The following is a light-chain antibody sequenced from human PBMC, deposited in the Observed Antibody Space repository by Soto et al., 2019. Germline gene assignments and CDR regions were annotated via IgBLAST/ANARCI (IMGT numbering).Light chain of an antibody. CDR3: QQHGSSPYT. Sequence: EIVLTQSPGTLSLSPGERATLSCRASQSVSSSYLASYQQKPGQAPRPLIYGASSRSSGIPDRCSGSGSGTDFTLTISRLEPEDFAVYYCQQHGSSPYTFGQGTRLEIK. V-gene: IGKV3-20*01. J-gene: IGKJ2*01. CDR2: GAS. CDR1: QSVSSSY.